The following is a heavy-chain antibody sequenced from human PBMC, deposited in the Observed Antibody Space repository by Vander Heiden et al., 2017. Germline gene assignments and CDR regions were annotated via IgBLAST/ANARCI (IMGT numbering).Heavy chain of an antibody. J-gene: IGHJ4*02. V-gene: IGHV4-34*01. D-gene: IGHD2-2*03. CDR2: INHSGST. Sequence: QVQLQQWGAGLLKPSETLSLTCAVYGGSFRGYYWSWIRQPTGKGLEWIGEINHSGSTNYNPSLKSRVTISVDTSKNQFSLKLSSVTAADTAVYYCARVFGGRGLPLGYCSSTSCPIVFDYWGQGTLVTVSS. CDR1: GGSFRGYY. CDR3: ARVFGGRGLPLGYCSSTSCPIVFDY.